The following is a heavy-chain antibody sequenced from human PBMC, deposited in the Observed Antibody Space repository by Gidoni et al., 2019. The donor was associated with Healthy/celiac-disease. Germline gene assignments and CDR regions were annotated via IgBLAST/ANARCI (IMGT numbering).Heavy chain of an antibody. CDR2: INPSGVRT. V-gene: IGHV1-46*01. D-gene: IGHD4-17*01. J-gene: IGHJ6*02. Sequence: QVQLVQSGAAVKKPGASVKVSCKASGYTFTSYYLHWVRQAPGQGLEWLGIINPSGVRTSYARKFQGRVTMTRDTSTSTVYMELSSLRSEDTAVYYCASYTVTNTYGMDVWGQGTTVTVSS. CDR3: ASYTVTNTYGMDV. CDR1: GYTFTSYY.